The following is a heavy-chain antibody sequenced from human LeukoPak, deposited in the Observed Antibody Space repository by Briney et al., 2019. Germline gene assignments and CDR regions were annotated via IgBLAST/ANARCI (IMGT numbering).Heavy chain of an antibody. CDR2: MSPNSGNT. Sequence: ASVKVSCKASGYTFTSYDINWVRQATGQGLEWMGWMSPNSGNTGYAQKFQGRVTITRNTSISTAYMELSSLRSEDTAVYYCARGPYNWNAHYYYYMDVWGKGTTVTVSS. J-gene: IGHJ6*03. CDR1: GYTFTSYD. V-gene: IGHV1-8*03. D-gene: IGHD1-20*01. CDR3: ARGPYNWNAHYYYYMDV.